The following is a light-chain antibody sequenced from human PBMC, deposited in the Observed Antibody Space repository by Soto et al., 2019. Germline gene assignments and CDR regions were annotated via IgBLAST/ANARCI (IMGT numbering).Light chain of an antibody. CDR3: QQYCSSPPIT. CDR2: GAS. CDR1: QSVSSSY. Sequence: EIVLTQSPGTLSLSPGERATLSCRASQSVSSSYLAWYQQKPGQAPRLLIYGASSRATGIADRFSGGVSGNNFTLTISRQEPEDFAVYYCQQYCSSPPITLGKGTRLNIK. J-gene: IGKJ5*01. V-gene: IGKV3-20*01.